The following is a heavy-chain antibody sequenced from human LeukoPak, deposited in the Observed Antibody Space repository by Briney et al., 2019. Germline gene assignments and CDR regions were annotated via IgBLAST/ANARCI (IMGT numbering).Heavy chain of an antibody. J-gene: IGHJ6*02. CDR2: ISYSGST. V-gene: IGHV4-59*12. CDR1: GGSISNYL. D-gene: IGHD1-1*01. Sequence: SETLSLTCTVSGGSISNYLWSWIRQPPGKGLEWIGHISYSGSTKYNPSLKTRVTMSIDTSKRQFSLNLPSVTAADTAVYYCARVETYYYGLDAWGQGTTVTVSS. CDR3: ARVETYYYGLDA.